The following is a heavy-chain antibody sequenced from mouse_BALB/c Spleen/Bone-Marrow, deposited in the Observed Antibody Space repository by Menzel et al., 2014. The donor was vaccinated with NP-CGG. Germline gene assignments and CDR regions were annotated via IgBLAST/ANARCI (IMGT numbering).Heavy chain of an antibody. Sequence: EVKLQESGGALVKPGGSLKLSCAASGFTFSDYAMSWVRQSPEKRLEWVAEISNGGNYTYYPDTVTGRFTISRDNAKNTLYLEMSSLRSEDTAMHYCSRNSNYSFDFWGQGTTLTVSS. J-gene: IGHJ2*01. D-gene: IGHD2-5*01. CDR3: SRNSNYSFDF. CDR1: GFTFSDYA. V-gene: IGHV5-9-4*01. CDR2: ISNGGNYT.